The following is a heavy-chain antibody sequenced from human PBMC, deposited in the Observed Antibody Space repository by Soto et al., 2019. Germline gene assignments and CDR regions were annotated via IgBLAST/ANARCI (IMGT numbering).Heavy chain of an antibody. CDR3: ARDMTTVVTQAVDI. V-gene: IGHV3-64*01. CDR2: ISSNGGRT. D-gene: IGHD4-17*01. CDR1: GFTFSSYA. J-gene: IGHJ3*02. Sequence: GGSLRLSCAASGFTFSSYAMHWVRQAPGKGLEYVSAISSNGGRTYYANSVKGRFTISRDNSKNTLDLQMGSLRAEDMAVFYCARDMTTVVTQAVDIWGQGTMVTVSS.